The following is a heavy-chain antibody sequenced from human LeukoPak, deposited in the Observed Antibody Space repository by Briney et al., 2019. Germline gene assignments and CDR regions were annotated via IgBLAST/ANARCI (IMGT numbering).Heavy chain of an antibody. D-gene: IGHD5-18*01. CDR1: GFSISSGHY. CDR2: VYQSGTT. V-gene: IGHV4-38-2*02. J-gene: IGHJ4*02. Sequence: PSGTLSLTCTVSGFSISSGHYWGWVRQPPGAGLEWIGSVYQSGTTYYNPSLKSRVTTSVDMSKNQFSLRLRPVTAADTAVYYCARIFIRNGYSSYFDCWGQGTLVTVSS. CDR3: ARIFIRNGYSSYFDC.